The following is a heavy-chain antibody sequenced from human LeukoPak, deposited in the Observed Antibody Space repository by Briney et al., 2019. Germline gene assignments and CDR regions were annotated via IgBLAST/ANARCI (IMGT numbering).Heavy chain of an antibody. V-gene: IGHV2-5*02. CDR2: IYWDDDK. Sequence: ESGPTLVNPTQTLTLTRTFSGFSLSTSGVGVGWIRQPPGKALEWLALIYWDDDKRCSPSLKSRLTITKDTPKNQVVLTMTNMDPVDTATYYCAIKRGYVRYWGQGTLVTVSS. J-gene: IGHJ4*02. D-gene: IGHD5-12*01. CDR1: GFSLSTSGVG. CDR3: AIKRGYVRY.